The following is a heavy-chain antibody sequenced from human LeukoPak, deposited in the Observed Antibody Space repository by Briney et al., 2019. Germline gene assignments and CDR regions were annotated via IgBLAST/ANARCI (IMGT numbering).Heavy chain of an antibody. D-gene: IGHD2-2*01. CDR1: GFTFDDYA. Sequence: GGSLRLSCAASGFTFDDYAMHWVRQAPGKGLEWVSGITWNSGSTGYADSVKGRFTISRDNAKNSLFVQMNSLRAEDTALYYCAKDACSGTSCSFDYWGQGTLVTVSS. V-gene: IGHV3-9*01. CDR2: ITWNSGST. J-gene: IGHJ4*02. CDR3: AKDACSGTSCSFDY.